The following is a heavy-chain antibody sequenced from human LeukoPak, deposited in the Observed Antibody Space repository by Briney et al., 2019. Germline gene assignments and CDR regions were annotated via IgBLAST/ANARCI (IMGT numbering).Heavy chain of an antibody. D-gene: IGHD3-3*01. J-gene: IGHJ6*03. CDR1: GYTFTSYG. V-gene: IGHV1-18*01. CDR3: AREYKATYYDFWSGYSYYMDV. CDR2: ISAYNGNT. Sequence: APVKVSCKASGYTFTSYGISWVRQAPGQGLEWMGWISAYNGNTNYAQKLQGRVTMTTDTSTSTAYMELRSLRSDDTAVYYCAREYKATYYDFWSGYSYYMDVWGKGTTVTVSS.